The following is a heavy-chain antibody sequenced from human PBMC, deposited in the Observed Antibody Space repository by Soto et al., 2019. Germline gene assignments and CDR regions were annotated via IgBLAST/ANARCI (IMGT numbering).Heavy chain of an antibody. J-gene: IGHJ4*02. D-gene: IGHD6-19*01. Sequence: PGGSLRLSCAASGFTLSTYNMNWVRQAPGRGLEWISYISRSSTTVYYADSVKGRFTVSRDNARSSLYLQLNSLRDEDTALVYGARDPPPDSSGWYYFDSWGQETPVTVPS. CDR1: GFTLSTYN. V-gene: IGHV3-48*02. CDR2: ISRSSTTV. CDR3: ARDPPPDSSGWYYFDS.